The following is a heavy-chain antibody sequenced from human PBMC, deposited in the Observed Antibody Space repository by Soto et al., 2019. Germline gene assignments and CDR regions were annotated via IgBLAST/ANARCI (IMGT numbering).Heavy chain of an antibody. CDR1: GFSLTTSGVG. CDR3: AHRVLRTVFGLVTTTAIYFDF. CDR2: IYWDDDK. D-gene: IGHD3-3*01. V-gene: IGHV2-5*02. J-gene: IGHJ4*02. Sequence: QITLNESGPTQVKPRQTLTLTCTFSGFSLTTSGVGVCWIRQSPGKAPEWLALIYWDDDKRYSPSLKSRLTITKDTSKNPVVLTMADLDPADTATYYCAHRVLRTVFGLVTTTAIYFDFWCQGTPVAVSS.